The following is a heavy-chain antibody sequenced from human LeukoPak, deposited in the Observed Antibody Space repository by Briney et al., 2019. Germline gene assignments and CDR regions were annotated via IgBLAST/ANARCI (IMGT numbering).Heavy chain of an antibody. J-gene: IGHJ4*02. D-gene: IGHD5-12*01. Sequence: GGSLRLSCAASGFTFSNYGMHWVRQGPGKGLEWVAIISFDGSHKYYADSVKGRFTISRDNSKNTLYLQMDSPRAEDTAVYYCAKEERRGYTNNYYYFDYWGQGTLVTVSS. V-gene: IGHV3-30*18. CDR1: GFTFSNYG. CDR2: ISFDGSHK. CDR3: AKEERRGYTNNYYYFDY.